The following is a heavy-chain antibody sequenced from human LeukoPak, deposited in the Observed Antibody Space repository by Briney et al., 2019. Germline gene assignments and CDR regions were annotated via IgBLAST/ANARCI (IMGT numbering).Heavy chain of an antibody. V-gene: IGHV1-18*01. CDR1: GYTFTSYG. CDR3: ARTYGSGSYWPFDY. J-gene: IGHJ4*02. D-gene: IGHD3-10*01. CDR2: ISAYNGNT. Sequence: ASVKVSCKASGYTFTSYGISWVRQAPGQGLEWMGWISAYNGNTNYAQKLQGRVTMTTDTSTSTACMELRSLRSDDTAVYYCARTYGSGSYWPFDYWGQGTLVTVSS.